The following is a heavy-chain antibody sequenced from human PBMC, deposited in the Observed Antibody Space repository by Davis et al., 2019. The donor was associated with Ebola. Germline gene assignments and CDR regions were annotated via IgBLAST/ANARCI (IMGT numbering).Heavy chain of an antibody. D-gene: IGHD3-22*01. J-gene: IGHJ4*02. V-gene: IGHV3-23*05. CDR3: AKYDTGYFDY. CDR2: IYLTGTT. CDR1: GFTFASYA. Sequence: GESLKISCAASGFTFASYAMSWVRQAPGKGLEWVSVIYLTGTTYYADSVRGRFTISRDNSKNTLYLQMNSLRAEDTAVYYCAKYDTGYFDYWGQGTLVTVSS.